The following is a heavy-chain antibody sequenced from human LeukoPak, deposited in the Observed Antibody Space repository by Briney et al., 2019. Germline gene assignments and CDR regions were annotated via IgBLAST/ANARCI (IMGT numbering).Heavy chain of an antibody. CDR3: ARDSGIYRTIDY. Sequence: PGGSLRLSCVASGFTFNNYSMNWVRQAPGKGLDWVSSISSSSTYIYHADSVKGRFTISRDNAKNSLYLQMNSLRAEDTAVYYCARDSGIYRTIDYWGQGTLVTVSS. J-gene: IGHJ4*02. D-gene: IGHD1-26*01. CDR2: ISSSSTYI. CDR1: GFTFNNYS. V-gene: IGHV3-21*03.